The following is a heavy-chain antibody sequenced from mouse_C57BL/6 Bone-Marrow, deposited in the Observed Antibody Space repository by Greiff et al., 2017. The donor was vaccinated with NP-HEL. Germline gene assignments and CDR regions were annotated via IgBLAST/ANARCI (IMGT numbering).Heavy chain of an antibody. J-gene: IGHJ2*01. CDR3: AILLYYFDY. D-gene: IGHD1-1*01. CDR2: INPGSGGT. Sequence: QVQLKESGAELVRPGTSVKVSCKASGYAFTNYLIEWVKQRPGQGLEWIGVINPGSGGTNYNEKFKGKATLTADKSSSTAYMQLSSLTSEDSAVYFCAILLYYFDYWGQGTTLTVSS. CDR1: GYAFTNYL. V-gene: IGHV1-54*01.